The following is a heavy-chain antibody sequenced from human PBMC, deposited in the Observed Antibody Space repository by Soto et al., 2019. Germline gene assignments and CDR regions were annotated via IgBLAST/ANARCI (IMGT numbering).Heavy chain of an antibody. CDR2: TYYRSRWYN. CDR1: GDFVASNSAA. V-gene: IGHV6-1*01. CDR3: ARGSSNLDY. J-gene: IGHJ4*02. Sequence: SQTLSLTCAISGDFVASNSAAWNWIRQSPSGGLEWLGRTYYRSRWYNDYPVSVISRITINPDTSKNQFSLHLNSVIPEDTAVYYCARGSSNLDYWGQGTLVTVS.